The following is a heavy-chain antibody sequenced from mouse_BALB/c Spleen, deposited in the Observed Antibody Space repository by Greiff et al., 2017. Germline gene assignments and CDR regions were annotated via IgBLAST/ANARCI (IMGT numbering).Heavy chain of an antibody. CDR3: ARWGDGYKFAY. Sequence: VQLQQSGAELVKPGASVKISCKASGYTFSGYWIEWVKQRPGHGLEWIGEILPGSGSTNYNKKFKGKATFTADTSSNTAYMQLSSLTSEDSAVYYCARWGDGYKFAYWGQGTLVTVSA. V-gene: IGHV1-9*01. J-gene: IGHJ3*01. CDR1: GYTFSGYW. CDR2: ILPGSGST. D-gene: IGHD2-3*01.